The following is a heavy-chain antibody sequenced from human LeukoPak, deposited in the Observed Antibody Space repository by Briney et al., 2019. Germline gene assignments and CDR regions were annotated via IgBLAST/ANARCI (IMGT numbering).Heavy chain of an antibody. V-gene: IGHV3-23*01. J-gene: IGHJ4*02. D-gene: IGHD3-10*01. CDR1: GVIFSSYV. Sequence: GGALRLSCAASGVIFSSYVMRWVRQAPGKGLEWVSAISGSGCSTYYADSVKGRFTISRDKSKNRLYLQINSLRAEDTAVYYCAKDPSTPGPGSYYPHYFDYWGQGTLVTVSS. CDR2: ISGSGCST. CDR3: AKDPSTPGPGSYYPHYFDY.